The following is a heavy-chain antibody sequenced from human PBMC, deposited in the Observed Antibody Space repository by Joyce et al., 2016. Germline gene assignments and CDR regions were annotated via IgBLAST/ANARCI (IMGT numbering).Heavy chain of an antibody. Sequence: QVHLQESGPGLVKPSETLSLTCTVSGDSVTSLFLNWIRQPPGKGLEWVAHISSTGSTKYNPSLKSRATISLDAPRNQFSLKLTSVTAADTAIYYCARDGGYYFDYWGQGTLVAVSS. J-gene: IGHJ4*02. CDR2: ISSTGST. CDR1: GDSVTSLF. D-gene: IGHD3-16*01. CDR3: ARDGGYYFDY. V-gene: IGHV4-59*02.